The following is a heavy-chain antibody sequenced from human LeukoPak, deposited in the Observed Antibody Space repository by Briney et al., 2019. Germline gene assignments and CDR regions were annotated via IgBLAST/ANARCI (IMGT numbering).Heavy chain of an antibody. CDR3: AKSQLRYFDWLSNY. D-gene: IGHD3-9*01. CDR1: GFTFSSYG. V-gene: IGHV3-23*01. Sequence: GGSLRLSYAASGFTFSSYGMSWVRQAPGKGLEWVSAISGSGGSTYYADSVKGRFTISRDNSKNTLYLQMNSLRAEDTAVYYCAKSQLRYFDWLSNYWGQGTLVTVSS. J-gene: IGHJ4*02. CDR2: ISGSGGST.